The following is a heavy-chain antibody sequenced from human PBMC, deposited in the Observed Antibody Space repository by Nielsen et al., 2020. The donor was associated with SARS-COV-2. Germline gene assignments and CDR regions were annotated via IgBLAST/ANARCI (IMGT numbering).Heavy chain of an antibody. J-gene: IGHJ4*02. CDR1: GYTFTGYY. Sequence: ASVKVSCKASGYTFTGYYMHWVRQAPGQGLEWMGWISAYNGNTNYAQKLQGRVTMTTDTSTSTAYMELRSLRSDDTAVYYCARDTAGDYWGQGTLVTVSS. CDR3: ARDTAGDY. V-gene: IGHV1-18*04. D-gene: IGHD3-10*01. CDR2: ISAYNGNT.